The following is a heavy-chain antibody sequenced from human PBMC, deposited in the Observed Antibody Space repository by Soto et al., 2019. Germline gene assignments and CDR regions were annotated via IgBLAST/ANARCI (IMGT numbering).Heavy chain of an antibody. CDR3: AKVGPYDSGSYMFRYNWFGP. Sequence: PSETLSLTCTVSGGSISSYYWSWIRQPPGKGLEWIGYIYYSGSTNYNPSLKSRVTISVDTSKNQFSLKLNSMTAADTAVYYCAKVGPYDSGSYMFRYNWFGPWGPGTLVTVSS. CDR2: IYYSGST. J-gene: IGHJ5*02. D-gene: IGHD3-10*01. V-gene: IGHV4-59*08. CDR1: GGSISSYY.